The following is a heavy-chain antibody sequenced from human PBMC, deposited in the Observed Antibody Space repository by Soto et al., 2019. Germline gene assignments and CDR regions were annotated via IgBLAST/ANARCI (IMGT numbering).Heavy chain of an antibody. Sequence: EVQLVESGGGLVQPGGSPRLSCAASGFTVSSNYMSWLGQAPGKGLEWVSVIYSGGSTYYADSVKGRFTISRDNSKNTLYLQMNSLRAEDTAVYYCARDRIAVAGNPEYFQHWGQGTLVTVSS. CDR3: ARDRIAVAGNPEYFQH. CDR1: GFTVSSNY. V-gene: IGHV3-66*01. J-gene: IGHJ1*01. CDR2: IYSGGST. D-gene: IGHD6-19*01.